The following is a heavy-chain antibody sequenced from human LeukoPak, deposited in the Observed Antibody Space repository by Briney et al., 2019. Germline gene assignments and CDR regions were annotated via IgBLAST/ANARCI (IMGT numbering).Heavy chain of an antibody. D-gene: IGHD6-19*01. V-gene: IGHV1-69*05. CDR1: GGTFSSYA. Sequence: ASVKVSCKASGGTFSSYAISWVRQAPGQGLEWMGGIIPIFGTANYAQKFQGRVTITTDESTSTAYMELSSLRSEDTAVYYCAKEAVAGDYFDYWGQGTLVTVSS. CDR2: IIPIFGTA. CDR3: AKEAVAGDYFDY. J-gene: IGHJ4*02.